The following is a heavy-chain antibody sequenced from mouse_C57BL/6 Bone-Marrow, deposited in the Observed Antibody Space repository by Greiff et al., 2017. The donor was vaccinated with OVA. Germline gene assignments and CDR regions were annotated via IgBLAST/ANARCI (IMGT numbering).Heavy chain of an antibody. CDR2: INYDGSST. J-gene: IGHJ3*01. CDR3: AREDGSSYGFAY. Sequence: EVKLVESEGGLVQPGSSLKLSCTASGFTFSDYYMAWVRQVPEKGLEWVANINYDGSSTYYLDSLKSRFIISRDNAKNILYLQMSSLKSEDTATYYCAREDGSSYGFAYWGQGTLVTVSA. D-gene: IGHD1-1*01. V-gene: IGHV5-16*01. CDR1: GFTFSDYY.